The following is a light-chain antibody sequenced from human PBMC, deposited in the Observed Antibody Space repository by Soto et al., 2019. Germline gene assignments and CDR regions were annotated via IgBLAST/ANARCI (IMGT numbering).Light chain of an antibody. CDR3: GAWDGGLSAFV. V-gene: IGLV1-51*01. Sequence: QSELTQPPSVSAAPGRTVTISCSGSSSNIGNSFVSWYQQLPGTAPRLLIYDNNERPSGIPDRFSGSKSGTSATLGITGLQTGDEADYYCGAWDGGLSAFVFGTGTKLTVL. CDR1: SSNIGNSF. J-gene: IGLJ1*01. CDR2: DNN.